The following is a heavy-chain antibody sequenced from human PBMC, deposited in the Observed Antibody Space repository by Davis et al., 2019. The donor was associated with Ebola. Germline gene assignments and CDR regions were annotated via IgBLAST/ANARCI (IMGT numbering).Heavy chain of an antibody. CDR1: GFSFSTYW. CDR3: ARSLFDY. V-gene: IGHV3-7*01. CDR2: IEADGNEK. Sequence: GESLKIPCAASGFSFSTYWMSWIRQAPGKGLEWVANIEADGNEKNYVDAVKGRFTISRDNAKNSVYRQLNSLRVEDTAVYYCARSLFDYWGQGTLVTVSS. J-gene: IGHJ4*02.